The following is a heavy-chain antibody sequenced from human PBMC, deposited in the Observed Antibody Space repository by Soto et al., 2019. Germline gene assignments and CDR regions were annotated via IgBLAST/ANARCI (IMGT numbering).Heavy chain of an antibody. V-gene: IGHV3-30*18. CDR3: AKDEARVVVVARDYHGMDI. J-gene: IGHJ6*02. D-gene: IGHD2-15*01. Sequence: GGSLRLSCAASGFIFSNYGMHWVRQAPGKGLEWVALISNDGSNKKYADSVKGRFTISRDNSKNTLYLQMNSLRGEDTAVYYCAKDEARVVVVARDYHGMDIWGQGTTVNVSS. CDR1: GFIFSNYG. CDR2: ISNDGSNK.